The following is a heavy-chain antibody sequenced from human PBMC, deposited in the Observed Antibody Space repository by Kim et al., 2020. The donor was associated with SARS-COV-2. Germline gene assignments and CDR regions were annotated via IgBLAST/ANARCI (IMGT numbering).Heavy chain of an antibody. J-gene: IGHJ5*02. V-gene: IGHV4-34*01. CDR1: GGSFSGYY. D-gene: IGHD6-13*01. CDR3: ARYTVAAAHNWFDP. CDR2: INHSGST. Sequence: SETLSLTCAVYGGSFSGYYWSWIRQPPGKGLEWIGEINHSGSTNYNPSLKSRVTISVDTSKNQFSLKLSSVTAADTAVYYCARYTVAAAHNWFDPWGQGTLVTVSS.